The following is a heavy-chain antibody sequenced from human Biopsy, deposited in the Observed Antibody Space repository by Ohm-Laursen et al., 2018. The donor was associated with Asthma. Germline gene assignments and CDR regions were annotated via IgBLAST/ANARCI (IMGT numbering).Heavy chain of an antibody. CDR1: GFVFSQGG. J-gene: IGHJ3*02. CDR2: VSSDGHNK. V-gene: IGHV3-30*03. D-gene: IGHD3-22*01. Sequence: SLRLSCAASGFVFSQGGMHWVRQGPGKGLEWVALVSSDGHNKYYEDSVKGRFTISRDNSRNRLYLQINSLTVEDSAVYFCARQSGQEYGDSIPFDTWGQGTKVAVSS. CDR3: ARQSGQEYGDSIPFDT.